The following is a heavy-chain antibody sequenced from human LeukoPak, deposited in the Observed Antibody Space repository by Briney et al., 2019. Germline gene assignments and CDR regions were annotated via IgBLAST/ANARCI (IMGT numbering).Heavy chain of an antibody. J-gene: IGHJ5*02. CDR3: ASNRYYYGSGSYYVWNWFDP. Sequence: GGSLGLSCAASGFTFSSYWMSWVRQAPGKGLEWVANIKQDGSEKYYVDSVKGRFTISRDNAKNSLYLQMNSLRAEDTAVYYCASNRYYYGSGSYYVWNWFDPWGQGTLVTVSS. CDR1: GFTFSSYW. V-gene: IGHV3-7*01. CDR2: IKQDGSEK. D-gene: IGHD3-10*01.